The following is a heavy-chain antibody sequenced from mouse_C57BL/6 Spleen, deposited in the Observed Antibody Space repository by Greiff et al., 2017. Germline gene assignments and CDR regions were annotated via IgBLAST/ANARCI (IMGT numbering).Heavy chain of an antibody. CDR2: IYPGDGDT. CDR1: GYAFSSYW. Sequence: VQLVESGAELVKPGASVKISCKASGYAFSSYWMNWVKQRPGKGLEWIGQIYPGDGDTNYNGKFKGKDTLTADKSSSTAYMQLSSLTSEDSAVYFCARDNDGYYEAWFAYWGQGTLVTVSA. CDR3: ARDNDGYYEAWFAY. J-gene: IGHJ3*01. V-gene: IGHV1-80*01. D-gene: IGHD2-3*01.